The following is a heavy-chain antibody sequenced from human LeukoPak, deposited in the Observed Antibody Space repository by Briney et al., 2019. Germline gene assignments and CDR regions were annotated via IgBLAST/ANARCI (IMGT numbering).Heavy chain of an antibody. CDR3: ARVRRWLQLRYFDY. J-gene: IGHJ4*02. CDR2: ISSSGSTI. D-gene: IGHD5-24*01. CDR1: GFTFSDYY. Sequence: GGSLRLSCAASGFTFSDYYMSWIRQAPGKGLEWVSYISSSGSTIYYADSVKGRFTISRDNAKNSLYLQMNSLRAEDTAVYFCARVRRWLQLRYFDYWGQGTLVTVSS. V-gene: IGHV3-11*01.